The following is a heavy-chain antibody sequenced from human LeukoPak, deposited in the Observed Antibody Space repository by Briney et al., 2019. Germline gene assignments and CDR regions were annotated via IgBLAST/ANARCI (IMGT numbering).Heavy chain of an antibody. CDR2: INHSGST. Sequence: SETLSLTCAVYGGSFSGYYWSWIRQPPGKGLEWIGEINHSGSTNYNPSLKSRVTISVDTSKNQFSLKLSSVTAADTAVYYCARGPYSGSVFDYWGQGTLVTVSS. V-gene: IGHV4-34*01. CDR1: GGSFSGYY. D-gene: IGHD1-26*01. CDR3: ARGPYSGSVFDY. J-gene: IGHJ4*02.